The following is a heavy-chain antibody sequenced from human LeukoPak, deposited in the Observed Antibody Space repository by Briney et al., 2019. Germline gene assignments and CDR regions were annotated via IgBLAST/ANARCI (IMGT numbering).Heavy chain of an antibody. D-gene: IGHD3-10*01. V-gene: IGHV3-48*03. CDR3: AKDPMPSYHGSGSADY. CDR1: GFTFSSYE. Sequence: PGGSLRLSCAASGFTFSSYEMNWVRQAPGKGLEWVSYISSSASIIYYADSVKGRFTISRDNAKNSLYLQMTSLRVEDTGIYYCAKDPMPSYHGSGSADYWGPGTLVTVSS. CDR2: ISSSASII. J-gene: IGHJ4*02.